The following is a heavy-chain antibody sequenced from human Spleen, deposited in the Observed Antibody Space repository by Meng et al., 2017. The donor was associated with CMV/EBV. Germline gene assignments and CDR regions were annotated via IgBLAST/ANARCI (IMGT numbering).Heavy chain of an antibody. CDR2: IDGSSGGT. Sequence: ETLSLTCAVYGGSFSGYYWSWVRQAPGKGLKWVSTIDGSSGGTYYTDSVKGRFTISRDNSKSTLYLQMNSLRADDTAMYYCTLQPIYSRFDYWGQGALVTVSS. D-gene: IGHD3-22*01. CDR1: GGSFSGYY. V-gene: IGHV3-23*01. J-gene: IGHJ4*02. CDR3: TLQPIYSRFDY.